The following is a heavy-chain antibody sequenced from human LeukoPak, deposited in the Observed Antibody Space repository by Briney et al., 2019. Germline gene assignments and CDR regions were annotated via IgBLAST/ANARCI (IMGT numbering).Heavy chain of an antibody. V-gene: IGHV3-21*01. D-gene: IGHD3-3*01. CDR1: GFTFSSYS. J-gene: IGHJ4*02. CDR2: ITSSSNYI. Sequence: GGSLRLSCAASGFTFSSYSMNWVRQAPGKGLEWVSSITSSSNYIYYVDSVKGRFTISRDNAKNSLYLQMNSLTAEDTAVYYCARPTLPFTIHSPFDYWGQGTLVTVSS. CDR3: ARPTLPFTIHSPFDY.